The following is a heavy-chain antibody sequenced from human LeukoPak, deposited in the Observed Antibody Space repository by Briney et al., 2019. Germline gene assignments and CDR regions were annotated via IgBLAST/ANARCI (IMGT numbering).Heavy chain of an antibody. Sequence: GSLRLSCAASGFTFSSYSMNWVRQAPGKGLEWVSYISSSGSTIYYADSVKGRFTISRDNAKNSLYLQMNSLRVEDTAVYYCARDRDSSGYTALYYFDYWGQGTLVTVSS. CDR3: ARDRDSSGYTALYYFDY. V-gene: IGHV3-48*01. CDR2: ISSSGSTI. J-gene: IGHJ4*02. CDR1: GFTFSSYS. D-gene: IGHD3-22*01.